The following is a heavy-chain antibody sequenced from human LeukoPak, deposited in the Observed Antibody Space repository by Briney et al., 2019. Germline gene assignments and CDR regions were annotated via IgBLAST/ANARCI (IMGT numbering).Heavy chain of an antibody. Sequence: GGSLRLSCAASGFTFSTYSMNWVRQAPGKGLEWVSSVSRFGDGTFYADSVRGRFTISRDNSKNTLYLQMNSLRADDTAVYYCAREVGSGNWLDPWGQGTLVTVSS. CDR2: VSRFGDGT. CDR3: AREVGSGNWLDP. D-gene: IGHD3-10*01. CDR1: GFTFSTYS. V-gene: IGHV3-23*01. J-gene: IGHJ5*02.